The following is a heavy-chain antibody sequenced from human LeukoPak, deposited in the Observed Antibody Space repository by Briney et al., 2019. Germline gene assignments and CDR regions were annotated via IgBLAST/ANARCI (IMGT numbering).Heavy chain of an antibody. CDR2: ISSSSSYI. D-gene: IGHD4-17*01. CDR1: GIAFSSHT. V-gene: IGHV3-21*01. CDR3: ARDRSRNYGYYFDF. J-gene: IGHJ3*01. Sequence: GGSLRLSCAASGIAFSSHTMNWVRQAPGKGLEWVSSISSSSSYIYYAGSVKGRFTISRDNAKNSLFLQMTSLRAEDTAVYYCARDRSRNYGYYFDFWGQGTMVTVSS.